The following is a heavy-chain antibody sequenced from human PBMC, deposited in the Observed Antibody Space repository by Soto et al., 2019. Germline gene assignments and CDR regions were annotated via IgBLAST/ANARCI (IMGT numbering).Heavy chain of an antibody. Sequence: ASVKVSCKASGYTFTSYGISWVRQAPGQGLEWMGWISAYNGNTNYAQKLQGRVTMTTDTSTSTAYMELRSLRSDDTAVYYCARAYPIYYDSSGYYPFDYWGQGTLVTVSS. V-gene: IGHV1-18*04. CDR3: ARAYPIYYDSSGYYPFDY. J-gene: IGHJ4*02. D-gene: IGHD3-22*01. CDR1: GYTFTSYG. CDR2: ISAYNGNT.